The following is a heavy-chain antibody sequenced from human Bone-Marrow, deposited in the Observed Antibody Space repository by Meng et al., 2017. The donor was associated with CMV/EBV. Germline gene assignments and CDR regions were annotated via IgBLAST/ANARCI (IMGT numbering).Heavy chain of an antibody. D-gene: IGHD6-19*01. CDR2: IDPAGGA. Sequence: GGSLRLSCAASGLTVSSTYMNWFPQAPGKGLESVSVIDPAGGAYYADTVKSRFSISRDKSKNTLYLQIDTLTTEDTSVYYCARALRSSGPSWGQGTLVTVSS. CDR1: GLTVSSTY. J-gene: IGHJ4*02. CDR3: ARALRSSGPS. V-gene: IGHV3-66*02.